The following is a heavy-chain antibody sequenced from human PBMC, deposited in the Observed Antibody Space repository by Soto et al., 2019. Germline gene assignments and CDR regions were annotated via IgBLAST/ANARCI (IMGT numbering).Heavy chain of an antibody. CDR2: ISAYNGDT. CDR1: GYTFTSYG. D-gene: IGHD4-17*01. Sequence: ASVKVSCKASGYTFTSYGISWVRQAPGQGLEWMGWISAYNGDTNYAQKLQGRVTMTTDTSTSTAYMELRSLGSDDTAVYYCARDVGFTVTPDYWGQGTLVTVSS. V-gene: IGHV1-18*01. CDR3: ARDVGFTVTPDY. J-gene: IGHJ4*02.